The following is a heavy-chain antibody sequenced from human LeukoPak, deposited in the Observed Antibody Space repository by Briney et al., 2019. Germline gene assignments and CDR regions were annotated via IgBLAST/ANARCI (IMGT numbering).Heavy chain of an antibody. J-gene: IGHJ4*02. CDR3: ARVKRDSSGYYYPDY. CDR2: MNPNSGNT. CDR1: GYTFTSYG. Sequence: ASVKVSCKGSGYTFTSYGINWVRQATGQGLEWMGWMNPNSGNTGYAQKFQGRVNMTRNTSISTAYMDLSSLRSEDTAVYYCARVKRDSSGYYYPDYWGQGTLVTVSS. D-gene: IGHD3-22*01. V-gene: IGHV1-8*01.